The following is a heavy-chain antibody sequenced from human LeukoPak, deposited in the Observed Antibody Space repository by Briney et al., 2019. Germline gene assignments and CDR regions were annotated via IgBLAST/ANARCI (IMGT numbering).Heavy chain of an antibody. V-gene: IGHV4-34*01. Sequence: SETLSLTCAVYGGSFSGYYWSWIRQPPGRGLEWIGEINHSRSTNYNPSLKSRVTISVDTSKNQFSLKLSSVTAADTAVYYCARDRGMATPNDAFDIWGQGTMVTVSS. CDR3: ARDRGMATPNDAFDI. CDR2: INHSRST. J-gene: IGHJ3*02. D-gene: IGHD5-24*01. CDR1: GGSFSGYY.